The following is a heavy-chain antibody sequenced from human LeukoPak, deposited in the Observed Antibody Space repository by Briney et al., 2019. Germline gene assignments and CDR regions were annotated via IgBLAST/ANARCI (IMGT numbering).Heavy chain of an antibody. D-gene: IGHD1-14*01. CDR1: GGSISSGDYY. CDR3: ARARAGTGLSFDY. Sequence: PSQTLSLTCTVSGGSISSGDYYWSWIRQPPGKGLEWIGYIYYSGSTYYNPSLKSRVTISVDTSKNPFSLKLSSVTAADTAVYYCARARAGTGLSFDYWGQGTLVTVSS. J-gene: IGHJ4*02. CDR2: IYYSGST. V-gene: IGHV4-30-4*01.